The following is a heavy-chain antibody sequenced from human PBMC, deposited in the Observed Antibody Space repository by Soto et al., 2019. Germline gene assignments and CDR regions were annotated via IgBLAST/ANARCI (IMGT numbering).Heavy chain of an antibody. Sequence: PAQTLSLTCAISGDSVSSNSAAWNWIRQSPSRGLEWLGRTYYRSKWCNDYAVSVKSRITINPDTSKNQFSLQLNSVTPEDTAVYYCARTDYGGNPPLAHFDYWGQGTLVTVSS. V-gene: IGHV6-1*01. CDR3: ARTDYGGNPPLAHFDY. D-gene: IGHD4-17*01. CDR1: GDSVSSNSAA. J-gene: IGHJ4*02. CDR2: TYYRSKWCN.